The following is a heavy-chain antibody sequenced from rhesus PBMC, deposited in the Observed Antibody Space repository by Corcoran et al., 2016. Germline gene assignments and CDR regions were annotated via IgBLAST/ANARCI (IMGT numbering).Heavy chain of an antibody. V-gene: IGHV4-65*01. CDR3: ARVRMEVITFDY. CDR2: ISGSSCSN. Sequence: QVQLQESGPGLVKPSETLSLTCAVSWGSVSSSNWWSWILQPPGKGLEWIGYISGSSCSNEYNPSLKRRVTISTDTSKNQFSLKLSAVTAADTAVYYCARVRMEVITFDYWGQGVLVTVSS. J-gene: IGHJ4*01. D-gene: IGHD3-16*01. CDR1: WGSVSSSNW.